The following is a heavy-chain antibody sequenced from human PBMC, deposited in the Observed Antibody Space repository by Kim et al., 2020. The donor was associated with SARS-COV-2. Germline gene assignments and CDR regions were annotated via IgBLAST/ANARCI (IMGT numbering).Heavy chain of an antibody. V-gene: IGHV3-23*03. Sequence: GGSLRLSCAASGFTFSSYGMSWVRQAPGKGLEWVSLIYSGPSSTYYADSVKGRFSVSRDNSKNTLYLQMNSLRAEDTAVYYCAKDLEMDYAFDIWGQGT. CDR2: IYSGPSST. J-gene: IGHJ3*02. CDR3: AKDLEMDYAFDI. CDR1: GFTFSSYG.